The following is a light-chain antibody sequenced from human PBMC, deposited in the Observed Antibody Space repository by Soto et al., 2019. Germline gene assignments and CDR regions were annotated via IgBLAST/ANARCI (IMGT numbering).Light chain of an antibody. CDR1: QRVDSY. J-gene: IGKJ1*01. Sequence: DIQVTQSPSSLSASVGDSVTLSCQTSQRVDSYIHWYQHQSGKPPKLLIYAASTLQDGVPSKFSGGGSGTAFSLIITGLQPGDSAIYYCQQTYTSVATFGQGTKVDIK. V-gene: IGKV1-39*01. CDR2: AAS. CDR3: QQTYTSVAT.